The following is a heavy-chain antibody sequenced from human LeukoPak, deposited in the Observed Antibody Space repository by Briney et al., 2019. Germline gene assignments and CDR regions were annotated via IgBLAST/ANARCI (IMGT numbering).Heavy chain of an antibody. CDR1: GFSFSGHY. V-gene: IGHV3-72*01. D-gene: IGHD1-14*01. Sequence: GGSLRLSCVTSGFSFSGHYMDWVRQAPWNGREWVGRIRNKANSYTTEYAASVKGRFTVSRDDLKNSLYLQMNSLGTEDTAMYYCAKPQGGDPRAFDYWGQGILVTVSS. CDR3: AKPQGGDPRAFDY. CDR2: IRNKANSYTT. J-gene: IGHJ4*02.